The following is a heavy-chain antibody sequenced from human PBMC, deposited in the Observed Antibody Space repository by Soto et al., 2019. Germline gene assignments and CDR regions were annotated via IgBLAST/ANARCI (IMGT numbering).Heavy chain of an antibody. CDR2: IPPGGGDT. CDR3: AQDRPLTGNYQDLDY. J-gene: IGHJ4*01. CDR1: GFTFSSFA. Sequence: EVQLLESGGGLAQPGGSLRLSCAVSGFTFSSFAMTWVRQAPGKGLEWVAAIPPGGGDTYYADSVKGRFTISRDNSKSTLYLQMNSLRAEDTAVDFCAQDRPLTGNYQDLDYWGHGTLVTVSS. V-gene: IGHV3-23*01. D-gene: IGHD2-8*02.